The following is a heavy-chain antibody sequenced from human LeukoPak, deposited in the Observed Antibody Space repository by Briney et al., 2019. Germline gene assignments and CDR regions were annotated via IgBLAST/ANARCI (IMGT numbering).Heavy chain of an antibody. Sequence: ASVKLSCKASGYAFTSYDINWVRQATGPGIEWMGWMNPNSGNTAYENKFQGRVTMTRNTSISTGYMELRSLRSEDTAVYYCARLYYDFWGGYGPSYYDYYMDVWGKGTTVTVSS. CDR2: MNPNSGNT. V-gene: IGHV1-8*01. CDR3: ARLYYDFWGGYGPSYYDYYMDV. D-gene: IGHD3-3*01. CDR1: GYAFTSYD. J-gene: IGHJ6*03.